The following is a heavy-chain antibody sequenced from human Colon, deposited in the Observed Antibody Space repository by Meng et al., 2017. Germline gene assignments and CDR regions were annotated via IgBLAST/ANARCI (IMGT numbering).Heavy chain of an antibody. CDR3: AKDRDGSGTLYYFDY. J-gene: IGHJ4*02. Sequence: SLKISCAASGFTFDDYAMHWVRQAPGKGLEWVSGISWNSGSIGYADSVKGRFTISRDNAKNSLYLQMNSLRAEDMALYYCAKDRDGSGTLYYFDYWGQGTLVTVSS. V-gene: IGHV3-9*03. CDR2: ISWNSGSI. CDR1: GFTFDDYA. D-gene: IGHD3-10*01.